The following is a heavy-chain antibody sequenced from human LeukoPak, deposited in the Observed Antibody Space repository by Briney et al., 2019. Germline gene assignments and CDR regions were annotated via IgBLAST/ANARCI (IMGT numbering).Heavy chain of an antibody. CDR2: IYYSGST. CDR3: ARLVVDSSGWETADY. V-gene: IGHV4-39*01. CDR1: GGSISSSSYY. Sequence: SETLSLTCTVSGGSISSSSYYWGWIRQPPGKGLEWIGSIYYSGSTYYNPSLKSRVTISVDTSKNQFSLKLSSVTAADTAVYYCARLVVDSSGWETADYWGQGTLVSVSS. D-gene: IGHD6-19*01. J-gene: IGHJ4*02.